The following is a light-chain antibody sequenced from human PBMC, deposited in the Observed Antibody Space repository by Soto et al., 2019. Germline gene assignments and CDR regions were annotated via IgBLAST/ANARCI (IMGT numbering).Light chain of an antibody. V-gene: IGKV1-5*03. CDR2: KAS. CDR3: QQYNSYSPA. Sequence: DIQMTQSPSTLSASVGARVPITCRASQSISSWLAWYQQNPGKAPKLLIYKASTLKSGVPSRFSGSGSGTEFTLTISSLQPDDFATYYCQQYNSYSPAFGQGTKVDIK. J-gene: IGKJ1*01. CDR1: QSISSW.